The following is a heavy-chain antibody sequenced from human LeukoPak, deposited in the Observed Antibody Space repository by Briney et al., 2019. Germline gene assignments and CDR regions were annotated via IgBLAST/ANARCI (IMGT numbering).Heavy chain of an antibody. D-gene: IGHD2-2*01. Sequence: GASVKVSCKASGYTFTSYAMHWVRQAPGQRLEWMGWINAGNGNKKYSQKFQGRVTITRDTSASTAYMELSSLRSEDTAVYYCARDPFNPDCSSTSCPDAFDIWGQGTMVTVSS. CDR3: ARDPFNPDCSSTSCPDAFDI. V-gene: IGHV1-3*01. CDR1: GYTFTSYA. J-gene: IGHJ3*02. CDR2: INAGNGNK.